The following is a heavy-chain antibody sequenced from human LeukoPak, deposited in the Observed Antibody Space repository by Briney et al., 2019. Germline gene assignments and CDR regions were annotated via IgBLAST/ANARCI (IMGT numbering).Heavy chain of an antibody. CDR2: ISGGGSST. V-gene: IGHV3-23*01. J-gene: IGHJ4*02. CDR3: ARDSLPRVYSSGSY. D-gene: IGHD6-19*01. CDR1: GFTFGDYA. Sequence: GGSLRLSCAASGFTFGDYAMSWVRQAPGRGLQWLSTISGGGSSTVYADSVKGRFTISRDNSKNTLYLQMNSLRAEDTAVYYCARDSLPRVYSSGSYWGQGTLVTVSS.